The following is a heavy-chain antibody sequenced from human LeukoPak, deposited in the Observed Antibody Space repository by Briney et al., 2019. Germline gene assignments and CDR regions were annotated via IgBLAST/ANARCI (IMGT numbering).Heavy chain of an antibody. CDR2: IIPIFGTA. J-gene: IGHJ6*03. CDR1: GGTFSSYA. D-gene: IGHD6-13*01. Sequence: SVKVSCKASGGTFSSYAISWVRQAPGQGLEWMGGIIPIFGTANYAQKFQGRVTITADKSTSTAYMELSSLRSEDTAVYYCAATPVAAAGSDYYYYYYMDVWGKGTTVTVSS. CDR3: AATPVAAAGSDYYYYYYMDV. V-gene: IGHV1-69*06.